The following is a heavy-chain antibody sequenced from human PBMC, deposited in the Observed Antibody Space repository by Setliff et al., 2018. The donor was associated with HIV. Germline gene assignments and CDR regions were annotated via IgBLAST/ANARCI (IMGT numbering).Heavy chain of an antibody. CDR3: ARVDPYTSPRGFDS. CDR2: IYTSGST. CDR1: GGSISNFY. D-gene: IGHD6-19*01. V-gene: IGHV4-4*09. J-gene: IGHJ4*02. Sequence: SETLSLTCTVSGGSISNFYWSWIRQPPGKGLEWIGYIYTSGSTGYNPSLRSRVTISIDTSKNQFPLKVTSVTAADAAVYYCARVDPYTSPRGFDSWGQGTLVTVSS.